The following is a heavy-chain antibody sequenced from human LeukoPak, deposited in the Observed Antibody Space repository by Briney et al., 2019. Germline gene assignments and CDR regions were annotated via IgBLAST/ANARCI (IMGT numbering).Heavy chain of an antibody. Sequence: SETLSFTGTVSAFTISSYYWSWLRQPAGQGLVWIVRIYSSGSTNYITSLKSRVTMSLDTSKNQFSLKLSSVTAADMAVYYCARGPGGYSGYVNAFDIWGQGTMVTVSS. J-gene: IGHJ3*02. D-gene: IGHD5-12*01. CDR2: IYSSGST. CDR3: ARGPGGYSGYVNAFDI. CDR1: AFTISSYY. V-gene: IGHV4-4*07.